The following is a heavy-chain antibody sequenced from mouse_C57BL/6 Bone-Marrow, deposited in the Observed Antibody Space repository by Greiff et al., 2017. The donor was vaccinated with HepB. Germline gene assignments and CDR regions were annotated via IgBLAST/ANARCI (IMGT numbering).Heavy chain of an antibody. CDR3: ARGIYGSSNYNWYFDV. Sequence: EVKLVDSGGGLVKPGGSLKLSCAASGFTFSSYAMSWVRQTPGKRLEWVATICDGGSYTYYPDNVKGRFTISRDNAKNNLYLQMSHLKSEDTAMYYWARGIYGSSNYNWYFDVWGTGTTVTVSS. CDR2: ICDGGSYT. CDR1: GFTFSSYA. V-gene: IGHV5-4*03. J-gene: IGHJ1*03. D-gene: IGHD1-1*01.